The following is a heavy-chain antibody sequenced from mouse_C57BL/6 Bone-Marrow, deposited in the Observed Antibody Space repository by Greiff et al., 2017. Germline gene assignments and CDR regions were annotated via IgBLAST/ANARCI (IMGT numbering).Heavy chain of an antibody. V-gene: IGHV1-64*01. J-gene: IGHJ3*01. CDR1: GYTFTSYW. CDR3: ARGSNYRFAY. CDR2: IHPNSGST. D-gene: IGHD2-5*01. Sequence: QVQLQHPGAELVKPGASVKLSCKASGYTFTSYWMHWVKQRPGQGLEWIGMIHPNSGSTNYNEKFKSKATLTVDKSSSTAYMQLSSLTSEDSAVYYCARGSNYRFAYWGQGTLVTVSA.